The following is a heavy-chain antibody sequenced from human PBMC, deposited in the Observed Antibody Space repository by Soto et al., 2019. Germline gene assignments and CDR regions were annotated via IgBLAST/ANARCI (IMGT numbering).Heavy chain of an antibody. J-gene: IGHJ4*02. CDR2: IDWDDDK. Sequence: SGPTLVNPTQTLTLTCTFSGFSLSTSGMCVSWIRQPPGKALEWLALIDWDDDKYYSTSLKTRLTISKDTSKNQVVLTMTNMDPVDTATYYCARRRKGYSSGWPPFDYWGQGTLVTVSS. V-gene: IGHV2-70*01. CDR1: GFSLSTSGMC. CDR3: ARRRKGYSSGWPPFDY. D-gene: IGHD6-19*01.